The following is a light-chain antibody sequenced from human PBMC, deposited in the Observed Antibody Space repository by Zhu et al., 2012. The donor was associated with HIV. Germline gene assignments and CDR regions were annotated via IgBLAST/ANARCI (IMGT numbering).Light chain of an antibody. Sequence: EIVMTQYPATLSASPGERATLYCRASQSVNTHLAWYRQKPGQAPRLLIYDASKRAAGIPDRISGSGSVTDFTLTISRVEPEDFAVYFCQQYGSSPYTFGQGTKLEIK. CDR1: QSVNTH. V-gene: IGKV3-20*01. J-gene: IGKJ2*01. CDR3: QQYGSSPYT. CDR2: DAS.